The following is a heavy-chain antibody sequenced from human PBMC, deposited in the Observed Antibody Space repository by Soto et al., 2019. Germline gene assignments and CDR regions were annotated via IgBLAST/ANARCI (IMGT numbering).Heavy chain of an antibody. Sequence: EVQLLESGGGLVQPGGSLRLSCAASGFTFTNYVMNWVRQAPGKGLEWVSGISGSGTSTWYADSVKGRFTLSRDTSKNTLYLQMNSLRAEDTAVYYCAQDLFLQGYFGSGNYYALDYWGQGTLVTVSS. CDR2: ISGSGTST. J-gene: IGHJ4*02. D-gene: IGHD3-10*01. CDR3: AQDLFLQGYFGSGNYYALDY. V-gene: IGHV3-23*01. CDR1: GFTFTNYV.